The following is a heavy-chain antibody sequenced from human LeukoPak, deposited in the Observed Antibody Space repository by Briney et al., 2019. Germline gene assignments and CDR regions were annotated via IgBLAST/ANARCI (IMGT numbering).Heavy chain of an antibody. Sequence: GGSLRPSCAASGFTVSSDFVSWVRQAPGKGLEWISVIYSTGNTFYADSVKGRFTISRDNSKNTVSLQMNSLRAEDTAVYYCARDVNYDHHYWGQETLVTVSS. CDR1: GFTVSSDF. CDR2: IYSTGNT. CDR3: ARDVNYDHHY. J-gene: IGHJ4*02. V-gene: IGHV3-66*01. D-gene: IGHD1-7*01.